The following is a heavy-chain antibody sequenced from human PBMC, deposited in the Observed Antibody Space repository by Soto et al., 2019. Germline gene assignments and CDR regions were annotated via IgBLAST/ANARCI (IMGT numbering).Heavy chain of an antibody. D-gene: IGHD5-18*01. CDR3: AKGRQREDRYGHYNWFDP. J-gene: IGHJ5*02. V-gene: IGHV3-23*01. CDR1: GFTFSSYA. CDR2: ISGSGGST. Sequence: EVQLLESGGGLVQPGGSLRLSCAASGFTFSSYAMSWVRQAPGKGLEWVSAISGSGGSTYYADSVKGRFTISSYNPKNTXXLQMKSLRAEDTAVYYCAKGRQREDRYGHYNWFDPWGQGTLVTVSP.